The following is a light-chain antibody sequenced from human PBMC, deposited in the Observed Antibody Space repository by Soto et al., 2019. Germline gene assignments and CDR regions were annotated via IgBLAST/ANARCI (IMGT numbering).Light chain of an antibody. CDR3: SSYVGNNNLI. V-gene: IGLV2-8*01. Sequence: QSALTQPPSASGSPGQSVTISCTGTSSDVGSYDYVSWYQQHPGKAPKLMIYEVTKRPSGVPDRFSGSKSGNTASLTVSGLQADDEADYYCSSYVGNNNLIFGGGTKLTVL. CDR2: EVT. J-gene: IGLJ2*01. CDR1: SSDVGSYDY.